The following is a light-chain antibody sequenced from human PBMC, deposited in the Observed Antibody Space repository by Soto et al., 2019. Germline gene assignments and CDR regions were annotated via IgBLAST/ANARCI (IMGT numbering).Light chain of an antibody. CDR2: GAS. CDR3: QQYNHWPPFT. CDR1: QSVSSSY. Sequence: EIVLTQSPGTLSLSPGERATLSCRASQSVSSSYLDWYQQKPGQAPRLLIYGASSRATGIPDRFSGSGSGTDFTLTISSLRSEDFAVDDWQQYNHWPPFTFGQGTKLVIK. J-gene: IGKJ2*01. V-gene: IGKV3-20*01.